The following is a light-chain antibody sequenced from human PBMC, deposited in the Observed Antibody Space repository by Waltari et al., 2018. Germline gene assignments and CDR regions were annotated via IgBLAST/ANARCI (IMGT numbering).Light chain of an antibody. CDR2: GAS. CDR1: QSVGRT. J-gene: IGKJ1*01. Sequence: ELVLTQSPGTLSLSPGDRAILSCRASQSVGRTLAWYQQKPGQAPRLLIYGASNRATGIPDRFSGSGSGTDFSLTISRLEPEDFSVYYCQHYVRLPVTFGQGTRVEI. CDR3: QHYVRLPVT. V-gene: IGKV3-20*01.